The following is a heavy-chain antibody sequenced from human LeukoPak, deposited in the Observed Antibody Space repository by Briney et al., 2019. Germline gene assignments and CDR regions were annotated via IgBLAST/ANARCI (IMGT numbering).Heavy chain of an antibody. CDR2: MNPNSGNT. J-gene: IGHJ4*02. V-gene: IGHV1-8*03. D-gene: IGHD3-10*01. CDR1: GYTFTSYD. Sequence: ASVKVSCKASGYTFTSYDINWVRQATGQGLEWMGWMNPNSGNTGYAQKFQGRVTITRSTSISTAYMELSSLRSEDTAVYYCARSGSMVRGVIPDYWGQGTLVTVSS. CDR3: ARSGSMVRGVIPDY.